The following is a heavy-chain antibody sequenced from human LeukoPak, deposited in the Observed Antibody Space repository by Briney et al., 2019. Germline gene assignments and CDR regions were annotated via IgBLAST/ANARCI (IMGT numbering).Heavy chain of an antibody. V-gene: IGHV4-39*07. Sequence: PSETLSLTCTVSGGSISSSSYYWGWIRQPPGKGLEWIGSIYYSGSTYYNPSLKSRVTISVDTSKNQFSLKLSSVTAADTAVYYCTRSYDSSGYYYGPQGYWGQGTLVTVSS. CDR2: IYYSGST. D-gene: IGHD3-22*01. CDR1: GGSISSSSYY. J-gene: IGHJ4*02. CDR3: TRSYDSSGYYYGPQGY.